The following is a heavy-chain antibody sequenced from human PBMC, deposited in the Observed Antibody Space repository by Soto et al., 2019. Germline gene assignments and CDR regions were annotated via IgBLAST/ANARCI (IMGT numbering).Heavy chain of an antibody. J-gene: IGHJ4*02. V-gene: IGHV4-30-2*01. CDR2: IYHSGSP. CDR1: GGSISSGGYS. Sequence: QLQLQESGSGLVKPSQTLSLTCAVSGGSISSGGYSWSWIRQPPGKGLEWFGYIYHSGSPYYNPSLKSRFNISVDRSKNQFPLKLSSGTAADTAVYYFPSGQQLVRNSWGQGTLVTVSS. D-gene: IGHD6-13*01. CDR3: PSGQQLVRNS.